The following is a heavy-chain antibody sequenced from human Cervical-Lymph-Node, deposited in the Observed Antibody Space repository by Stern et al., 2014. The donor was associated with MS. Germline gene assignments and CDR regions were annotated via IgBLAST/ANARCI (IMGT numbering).Heavy chain of an antibody. CDR3: MGVGDAMHV. CDR2: MSFVGGNK. J-gene: IGHJ6*02. CDR1: GFSLSNSA. V-gene: IGHV3-30*03. Sequence: VHLVESGGGVVQPGRSLTLSCAASGFSLSNSAMHWVRQAPGKGLEWVAVMSFVGGNKKYGDSVKGRFSISRDMANNTLFLQMNSLRLEDTAVYYCMGVGDAMHVWGQGTMVIVSS.